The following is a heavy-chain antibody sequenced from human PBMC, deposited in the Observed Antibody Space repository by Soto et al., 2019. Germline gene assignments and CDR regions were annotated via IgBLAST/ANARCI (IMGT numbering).Heavy chain of an antibody. CDR3: ARDLWGYCGTDCYPLDV. CDR1: GGSISSGGYS. Sequence: SDTLSLTCAVSGGSISSGGYSWSWIRQPPGKGLEWIGYIYHSGSTVYNPSFKSRVTISVDTSKNQFSLKLNSVTAADTAVYYCARDLWGYCGTDCYPLDVWGQGATVTVSS. J-gene: IGHJ6*02. D-gene: IGHD2-21*02. CDR2: IYHSGST. V-gene: IGHV4-30-2*01.